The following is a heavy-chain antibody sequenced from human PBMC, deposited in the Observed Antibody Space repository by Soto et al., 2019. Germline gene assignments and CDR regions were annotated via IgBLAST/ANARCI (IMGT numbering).Heavy chain of an antibody. Sequence: EASVKVSCKASGGTFSSYAISWVRQAPGQGLEWMGGIIPIFGTANYAQKFQGRVTITADESTSTAYMELSSLRSEDTAVYYCAAPTRRYSSGWYGFGSSNYYYYYGMDVWGQGTTVTVSS. CDR2: IIPIFGTA. D-gene: IGHD6-19*01. CDR1: GGTFSSYA. J-gene: IGHJ6*02. CDR3: AAPTRRYSSGWYGFGSSNYYYYYGMDV. V-gene: IGHV1-69*13.